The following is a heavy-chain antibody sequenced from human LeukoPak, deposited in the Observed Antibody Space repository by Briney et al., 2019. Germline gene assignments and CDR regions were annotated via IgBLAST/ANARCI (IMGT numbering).Heavy chain of an antibody. D-gene: IGHD2-2*01. CDR2: INHSGNT. J-gene: IGHJ4*02. CDR3: ARVLLPIVVVPAAFFDY. Sequence: PSETLSLTCAVYGGSFSGYYWSWIRQPPAKGLEWIGEINHSGNTNYNPSLKSRVTISVDTSKNQFSLKLSSVTAADTAVYYCARVLLPIVVVPAAFFDYWGQGTLVTVSS. CDR1: GGSFSGYY. V-gene: IGHV4-34*01.